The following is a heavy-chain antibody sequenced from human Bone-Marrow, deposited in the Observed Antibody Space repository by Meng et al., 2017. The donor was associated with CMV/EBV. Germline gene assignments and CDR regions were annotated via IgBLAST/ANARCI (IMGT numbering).Heavy chain of an antibody. V-gene: IGHV3-66*01. CDR3: ARDIPTVVTTFDF. CDR2: IYSGGST. Sequence: GGSLRLSCAASGFTVSSNYMSWVRQAPGKGLEWVSVIYSGGSTYYADSVKGRFTISRDNAKNSLFLQMNSRRAEDTAVYYCARDIPTVVTTFDFWGQGTLVTVSS. CDR1: GFTVSSNY. J-gene: IGHJ4*02. D-gene: IGHD4-23*01.